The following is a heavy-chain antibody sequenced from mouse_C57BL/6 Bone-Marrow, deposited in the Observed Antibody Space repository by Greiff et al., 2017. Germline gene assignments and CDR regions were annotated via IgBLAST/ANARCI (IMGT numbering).Heavy chain of an antibody. D-gene: IGHD1-2*01. CDR2: IDPSDSDT. CDR3: ARGYAY. Sequence: VQLQQPGAELVRPGTSVKLSCKASGYTFTSYWMHWVKQRPGQGLEWIGGIDPSDSDTNYNQKFKGKATLTVDTSSSTAYMQLSSLTSEDSAVYYGARGYAYGGRGTTTTVSS. J-gene: IGHJ2*01. CDR1: GYTFTSYW. V-gene: IGHV1-59*01.